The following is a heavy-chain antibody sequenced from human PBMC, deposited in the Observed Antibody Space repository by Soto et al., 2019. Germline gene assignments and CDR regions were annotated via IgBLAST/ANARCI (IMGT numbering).Heavy chain of an antibody. J-gene: IGHJ4*02. V-gene: IGHV5-51*01. D-gene: IGHD6-19*01. Sequence: GESLKISCKGSGYSFTSYWIGWVRQMPGKVLDWMGIICPGDSDTRXXPAFLGQXXISACKCISSXYLQCXGLKASDTAMYYCARQAGAVPGLWVQGTLVTVSS. CDR2: ICPGDSDT. CDR3: ARQAGAVPGL. CDR1: GYSFTSYW.